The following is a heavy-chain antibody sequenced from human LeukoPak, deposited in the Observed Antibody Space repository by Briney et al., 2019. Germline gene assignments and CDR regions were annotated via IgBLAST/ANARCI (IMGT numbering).Heavy chain of an antibody. J-gene: IGHJ4*02. CDR2: IRTTAEGAKYA. Sequence: GGSLRLSCATSGFSFTDYPMNWVRQAPGKGLEGISNIRTTAEGAKYAYYADSVKGRVTISRDDGKNTLYLHMNSLRDDDTAVYYCATGQRYAFDYWGQGILVTVSS. CDR1: GFSFTDYP. V-gene: IGHV3-48*02. D-gene: IGHD3-9*01. CDR3: ATGQRYAFDY.